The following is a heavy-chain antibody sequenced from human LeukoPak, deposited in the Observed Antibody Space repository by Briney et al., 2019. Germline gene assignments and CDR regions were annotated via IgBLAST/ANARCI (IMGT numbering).Heavy chain of an antibody. Sequence: SETLSLTCAVSGGSISSGGYSWTWIRQPPGKGLEWIGYFYYTGNTYYNPSLKSRVTISVDTSKNHFSLRLSSVTAADTAVYYCARGPGRYYYDSSGYQIWGQGTMVTVSS. V-gene: IGHV4-30-4*07. CDR1: GGSISSGGYS. CDR2: FYYTGNT. CDR3: ARGPGRYYYDSSGYQI. D-gene: IGHD3-22*01. J-gene: IGHJ3*02.